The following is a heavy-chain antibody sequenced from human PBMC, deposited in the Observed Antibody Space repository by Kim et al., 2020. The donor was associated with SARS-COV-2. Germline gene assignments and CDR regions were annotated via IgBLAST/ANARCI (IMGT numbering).Heavy chain of an antibody. D-gene: IGHD2-2*01. CDR3: SSTSSFDY. Sequence: GGSLRLSCAASGFTFSSYGMHWVRQAPGKGLEWVAVISYDGSNKYYADSVKGRFTISRDNSKNTLYLQMNSLRAEDTAVYYCSSTSSFDYWGQGTLVTVSS. V-gene: IGHV3-30*03. CDR2: ISYDGSNK. CDR1: GFTFSSYG. J-gene: IGHJ4*02.